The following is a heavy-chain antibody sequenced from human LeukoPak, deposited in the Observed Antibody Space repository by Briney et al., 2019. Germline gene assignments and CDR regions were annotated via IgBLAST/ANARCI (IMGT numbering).Heavy chain of an antibody. CDR1: GFTFSTYS. D-gene: IGHD1-26*01. CDR3: ARGLVGATSVYLDY. CDR2: ISSGSGYI. V-gene: IGHV3-21*01. Sequence: GGSLRLSCAVSGFTFSTYSMNWVRQAPGKGLEWVSSISSGSGYIYQADSVKGRFTISRDNAKNSLYLQMNSLRAEDTAVYYCARGLVGATSVYLDYWGQGTLVTVSS. J-gene: IGHJ4*02.